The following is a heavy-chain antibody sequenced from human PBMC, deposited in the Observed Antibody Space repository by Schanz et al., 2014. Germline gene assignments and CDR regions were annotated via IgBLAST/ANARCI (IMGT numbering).Heavy chain of an antibody. V-gene: IGHV3-11*06. CDR2: VSSNNIYT. CDR1: GFTFADYY. Sequence: QVQLLESGGGLFKPGGSLRLSCAGSGFTFADYYMTWIRQAPGKGLEWISYVSSNNIYTKYADSVRGRFTISRDNAKNSLFLQMNSLRADDTAVYYCARDMLRRYGALEIWGRGTMVTVSS. J-gene: IGHJ3*02. D-gene: IGHD2-8*01. CDR3: ARDMLRRYGALEI.